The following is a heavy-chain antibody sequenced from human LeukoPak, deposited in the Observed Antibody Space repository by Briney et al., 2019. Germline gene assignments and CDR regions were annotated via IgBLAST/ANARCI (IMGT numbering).Heavy chain of an antibody. V-gene: IGHV4-39*01. CDR2: VYRSGST. CDR1: GDSISSSSNY. J-gene: IGHJ4*02. D-gene: IGHD6-19*01. CDR3: ARRGTSGWAYYFDF. Sequence: SETLSLTCDVSGDSISSSSNYWGWVRHLPGKGLEWIGSVYRSGSTYYNPSLKSRVTISVDTSKNQFTLNLASVTAAHTAVYHCARRGTSGWAYYFDFWGPGSLLTVSS.